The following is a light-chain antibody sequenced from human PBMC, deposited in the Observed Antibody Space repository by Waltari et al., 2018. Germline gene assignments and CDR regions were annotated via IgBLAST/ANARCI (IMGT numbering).Light chain of an antibody. J-gene: IGLJ2*01. Sequence: QSALTQPASVSGSPGQSITISCTGTSSDAGGFNYVSWYQQHPGKAPKLIIFDVIDRPSGVSNRFSGSKSGKTASLTISGLQAEDEADYYCSSYIGSSTLELFGGGTSLTVL. CDR2: DVI. V-gene: IGLV2-14*03. CDR3: SSYIGSSTLEL. CDR1: SSDAGGFNY.